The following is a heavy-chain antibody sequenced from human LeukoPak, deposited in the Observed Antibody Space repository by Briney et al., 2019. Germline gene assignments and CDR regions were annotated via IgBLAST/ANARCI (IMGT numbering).Heavy chain of an antibody. J-gene: IGHJ5*01. D-gene: IGHD1-1*01. Sequence: ASVKVSCKASGDTFSRLAINWVRQAPGQGLEWMGRIIPNLGIPSYAQKFQGRVTISADKSTSTAYLEVSRLRSEDTAVYYCARSPASGIQHSWGQGTLVTVSS. CDR2: IIPNLGIP. CDR3: ARSPASGIQHS. V-gene: IGHV1-69*04. CDR1: GDTFSRLA.